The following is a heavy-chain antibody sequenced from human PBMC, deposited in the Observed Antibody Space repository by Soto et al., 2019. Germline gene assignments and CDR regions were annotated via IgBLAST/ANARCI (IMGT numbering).Heavy chain of an antibody. J-gene: IGHJ4*02. V-gene: IGHV3-30-3*01. Sequence: QVKLVESGGGVVQPGASLRLSCVASGFTFSDYPLHWVRRAPGKGLEWVAVISYDGNDESYSDSVKGRFTISRDNSKTTVYLQMNSLRADDMAVYHCARDMRHDYASGRLDYLGQGTRVTVSS. CDR1: GFTFSDYP. D-gene: IGHD3-10*01. CDR3: ARDMRHDYASGRLDY. CDR2: ISYDGNDE.